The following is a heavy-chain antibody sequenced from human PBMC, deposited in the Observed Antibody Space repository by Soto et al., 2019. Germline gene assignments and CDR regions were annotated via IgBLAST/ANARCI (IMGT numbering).Heavy chain of an antibody. CDR3: ARDWGDCASTSCHTFDF. CDR2: ISSSVSSI. V-gene: IGHV3-11*01. CDR1: GFSFSDYY. Sequence: PGGSLRLSCAASGFSFSDYYMSWIRQAPGKGLEWISYISSSVSSIYYADSVKGRFTISRDNARNSLYPQMNSLRAEDTAVYYCARDWGDCASTSCHTFDFWGQGTQVTVSS. D-gene: IGHD2-2*02. J-gene: IGHJ4*02.